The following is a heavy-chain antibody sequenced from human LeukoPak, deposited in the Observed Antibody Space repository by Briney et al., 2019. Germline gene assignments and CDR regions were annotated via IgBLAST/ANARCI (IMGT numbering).Heavy chain of an antibody. CDR1: GGSISSYY. V-gene: IGHV4-4*07. CDR2: IYTSGST. J-gene: IGHJ4*02. Sequence: SETLSLTCTVSGGSISSYYWSWIRQPAGKGLEWIGRIYTSGSTNYNPSLKSRVTMSVDTSKNQFSLKLSSVTAADTAAYYCARGLYSPSPRLWYPTYYFDYWGQGALVTFSS. D-gene: IGHD3-10*01. CDR3: ARGLYSPSPRLWYPTYYFDY.